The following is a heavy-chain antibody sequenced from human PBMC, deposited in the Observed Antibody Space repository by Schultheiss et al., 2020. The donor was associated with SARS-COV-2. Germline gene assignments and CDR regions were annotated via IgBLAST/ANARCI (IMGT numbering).Heavy chain of an antibody. J-gene: IGHJ4*02. Sequence: GGSLRLSCAASGFTFSSYWMHWVRQAPGKGLVWVSAISGSGGSTYYADSVKGRFTISRDNSKNTLYLQMNSLRAEDTAVYYCARGVPPVSIVVVTAFDYWGQGTLVTVSS. D-gene: IGHD2-21*02. CDR2: ISGSGGST. CDR1: GFTFSSYW. V-gene: IGHV3-23*01. CDR3: ARGVPPVSIVVVTAFDY.